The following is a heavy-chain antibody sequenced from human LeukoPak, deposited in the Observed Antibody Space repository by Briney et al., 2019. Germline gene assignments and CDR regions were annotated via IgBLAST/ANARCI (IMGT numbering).Heavy chain of an antibody. J-gene: IGHJ4*02. D-gene: IGHD6-13*01. V-gene: IGHV3-48*03. CDR2: ISSSGSTI. Sequence: GGSLRLSCAASGFTFSSYEMNWVRQAPGKWLEWVSYISSSGSTIYYADSVKGRFTISRDNAKNSLYLQMNSLRAEDTAVYYCARAAAGPYFDYWGQGTLVTVSS. CDR1: GFTFSSYE. CDR3: ARAAAGPYFDY.